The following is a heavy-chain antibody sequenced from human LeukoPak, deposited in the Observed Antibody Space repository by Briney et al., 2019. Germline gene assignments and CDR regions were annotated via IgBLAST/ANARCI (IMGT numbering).Heavy chain of an antibody. CDR1: GYTFTSYY. Sequence: ASVKVSCKASGYTFTSYYMHWVRQAPGQGLEWMGTINPSGGSTSYAQKFQGRVTMTRDTSTSTVYMELSSLRSEDTAVYYCARDLVVRGEFYYYGMDVWGQGTTVTVSS. V-gene: IGHV1-46*01. J-gene: IGHJ6*02. CDR2: INPSGGST. D-gene: IGHD3-10*01. CDR3: ARDLVVRGEFYYYGMDV.